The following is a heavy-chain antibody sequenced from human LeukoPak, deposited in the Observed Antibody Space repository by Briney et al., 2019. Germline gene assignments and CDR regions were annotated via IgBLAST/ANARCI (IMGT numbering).Heavy chain of an antibody. J-gene: IGHJ3*02. CDR3: ARGRYCSADICSGGDAFDI. D-gene: IGHD2-15*01. Sequence: PSETLSLTCTVSGGSINNAYRSWIPQPAGEGVGWVGRIYIRGSANYNPSLKSRVTMSVDASKNRFSLNLSSVTAADTAVYYGARGRYCSADICSGGDAFDIWGQGTMVSVSS. CDR2: IYIRGSA. V-gene: IGHV4-4*07. CDR1: GGSINNAY.